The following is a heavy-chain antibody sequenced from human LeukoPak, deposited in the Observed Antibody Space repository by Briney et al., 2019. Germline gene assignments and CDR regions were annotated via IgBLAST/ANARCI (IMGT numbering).Heavy chain of an antibody. CDR3: ARGLGSYSSSPREFDY. CDR1: GGSFSGYY. V-gene: IGHV4-34*01. D-gene: IGHD6-6*01. CDR2: INHSGST. J-gene: IGHJ4*02. Sequence: SETLSLTCAVYGGSFSGYYWSWIRQPPGKGLEWIGEINHSGSTNYNPSLKSRVTISVDTSKNQFTLKLSSVTAADTAVYYCARGLGSYSSSPREFDYWGQGTLVTDSS.